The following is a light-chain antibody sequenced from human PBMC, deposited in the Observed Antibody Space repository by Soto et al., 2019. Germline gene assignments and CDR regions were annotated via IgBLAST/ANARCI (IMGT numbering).Light chain of an antibody. V-gene: IGLV2-23*02. CDR1: NSDVGGYNY. CDR3: SAYLGSSTYV. CDR2: EVT. Sequence: QSALTQPASVSGSPGQSITISCIGTNSDVGGYNYVSWYQQYPGKAPKLIIYEVTKRPSGVSNRFSGSKSGTTASLTISGLQPEDEADYYCSAYLGSSTYVFGTGTKLTVL. J-gene: IGLJ1*01.